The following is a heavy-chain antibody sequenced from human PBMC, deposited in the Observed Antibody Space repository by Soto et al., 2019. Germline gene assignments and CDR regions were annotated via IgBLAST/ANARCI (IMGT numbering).Heavy chain of an antibody. CDR3: ARGAYPRAYYYYGMDV. Sequence: QVQLVQSGAEVKKPGSSVKVSCKASGGTFNNYAFSWVRKAPGQGLEGMGGITPMFGTANYAQKFQGKVTITADESTSTAYMELRSLRSEDTAVYYCARGAYPRAYYYYGMDVWGQGTSVTVS. J-gene: IGHJ6*02. CDR2: ITPMFGTA. CDR1: GGTFNNYA. V-gene: IGHV1-69*12. D-gene: IGHD3-16*01.